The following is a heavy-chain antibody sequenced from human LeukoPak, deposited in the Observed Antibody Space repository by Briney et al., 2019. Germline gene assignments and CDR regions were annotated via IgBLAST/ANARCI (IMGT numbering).Heavy chain of an antibody. D-gene: IGHD2-15*01. J-gene: IGHJ4*02. V-gene: IGHV4-39*07. CDR3: ARDFYCRGGSCHDY. Sequence: SETLSLTCTVSGGSISSSNYYWGWIRQPPGKGLEWIGSSYYSGSTYYNPSLKSRVTISVDKSKNQFSLKLSSVTAADTAVYYCARDFYCRGGSCHDYWGQGTLVTVSS. CDR2: SYYSGST. CDR1: GGSISSSNYY.